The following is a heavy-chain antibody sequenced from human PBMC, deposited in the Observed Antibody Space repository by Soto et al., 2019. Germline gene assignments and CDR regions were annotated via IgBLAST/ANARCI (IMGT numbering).Heavy chain of an antibody. CDR2: IYHSGST. CDR3: ARGLLSGSPYSGGWYYFDS. CDR1: GGSISSGGYS. V-gene: IGHV4-30-2*01. D-gene: IGHD1-26*01. J-gene: IGHJ4*02. Sequence: SETLSLTCAVSGGSISSGGYSWSWIRQPPGKGLECIGYIYHSGSTYYNPSLKSRVTISVDRSKNQFSLKLSSVTAADTAVYYCARGLLSGSPYSGGWYYFDSWGQGTMVTVSS.